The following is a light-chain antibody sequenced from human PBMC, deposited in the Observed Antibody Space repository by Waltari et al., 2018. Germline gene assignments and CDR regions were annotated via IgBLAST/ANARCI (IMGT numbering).Light chain of an antibody. CDR1: PSLLHSNGNTY. CDR3: MQALQTPLT. J-gene: IGKJ4*01. CDR2: LGS. Sequence: DIVMTQSPLSLPVTPGEPASISCRSSPSLLHSNGNTYLDWYLQKPGQSPQLLIYLGSNRASGVPDRFSGSESGTDFTLKISRVEAEDVGVYYCMQALQTPLTFGGGTKVEIK. V-gene: IGKV2-28*01.